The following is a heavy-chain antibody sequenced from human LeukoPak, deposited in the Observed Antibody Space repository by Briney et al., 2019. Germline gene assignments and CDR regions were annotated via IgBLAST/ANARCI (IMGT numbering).Heavy chain of an antibody. Sequence: GGSLRLSCAASGFTFSSYAMHWVRQAPGKGLEWVSSISSSSSYIYYADSVKGRFTISRDNAKNSLYLQMNSLRAEDTAVYYCARFTTITYYYYYYMDVWGKGTTVTVSS. CDR2: ISSSSSYI. CDR3: ARFTTITYYYYYYMDV. V-gene: IGHV3-21*01. J-gene: IGHJ6*03. D-gene: IGHD3-3*01. CDR1: GFTFSSYA.